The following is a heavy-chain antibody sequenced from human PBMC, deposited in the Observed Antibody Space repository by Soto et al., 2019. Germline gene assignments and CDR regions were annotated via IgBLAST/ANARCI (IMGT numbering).Heavy chain of an antibody. Sequence: QVQLVQSGAEVKKPGSSVKVSCKASGGTFSSYAISWVRQAPGQGLEWMGELIPIFGTANYAQKFQARVTITADESTRAAYMELSSLRYEDTAVYYYATAGYRYGDPPSDYYYYYVMDVWGQGTTVTLSS. V-gene: IGHV1-69*01. D-gene: IGHD5-18*01. CDR1: GGTFSSYA. CDR2: LIPIFGTA. J-gene: IGHJ6*02. CDR3: ATAGYRYGDPPSDYYYYYVMDV.